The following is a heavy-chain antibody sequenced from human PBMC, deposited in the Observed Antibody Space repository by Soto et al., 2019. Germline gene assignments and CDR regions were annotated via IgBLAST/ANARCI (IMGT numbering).Heavy chain of an antibody. J-gene: IGHJ6*02. V-gene: IGHV1-18*01. CDR3: ASLYPRRNGLNYYYYYGMDV. Sequence: ASVKVSCKASGYTFTSYGISWVRQAPGQGLEWMGWISAYNGNTNYAQKLQGRVTMTTDTSTSTAYMELRSLRSDDTAVYYCASLYPRRNGLNYYYYYGMDVWGQGTTVTVS. CDR1: GYTFTSYG. CDR2: ISAYNGNT. D-gene: IGHD3-16*01.